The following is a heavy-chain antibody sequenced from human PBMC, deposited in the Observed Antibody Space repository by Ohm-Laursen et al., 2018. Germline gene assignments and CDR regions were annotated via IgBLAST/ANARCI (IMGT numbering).Heavy chain of an antibody. CDR3: ARVERSGSLDY. Sequence: SDTLSLTCTVSGGSINGYYWSWIRQPAGRGLEWIGRIYTSGNTNYNPSLKSRVTMSVDTSKNQFSLKLSSVTAADTAVYYCARVERSGSLDYWGQGTLVTVSS. J-gene: IGHJ4*02. D-gene: IGHD1-26*01. V-gene: IGHV4-4*07. CDR1: GGSINGYY. CDR2: IYTSGNT.